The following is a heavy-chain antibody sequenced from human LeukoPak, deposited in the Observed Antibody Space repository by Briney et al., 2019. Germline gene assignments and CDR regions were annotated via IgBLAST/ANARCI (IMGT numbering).Heavy chain of an antibody. J-gene: IGHJ4*02. V-gene: IGHV1-69*06. CDR3: ARDQRRDGRTWEGNYFDY. CDR1: GGTFSSYA. CDR2: IIPIFGTA. D-gene: IGHD5-24*01. Sequence: SVKVSCKASGGTFSSYAISWVRQAPGQGLEWMGGIIPIFGTANYAQKFQGRVTITADKSTSTAYMELSSLRSEDTAVYYCARDQRRDGRTWEGNYFDYWGQGTLVTVSS.